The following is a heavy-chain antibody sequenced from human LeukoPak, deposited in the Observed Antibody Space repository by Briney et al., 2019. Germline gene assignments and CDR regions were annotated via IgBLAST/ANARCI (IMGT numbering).Heavy chain of an antibody. Sequence: GASVKVSCKASGYTFTSYGISWVRQAPGQGLEWMGWINPNSGGTNYAQKFQGRVTMTRDTSISTAYMELSRLRSDDTAVYYCATTQRYYYGSGSSMDKYYYYYYMDVWGKGTTVTISS. CDR2: INPNSGGT. J-gene: IGHJ6*03. CDR3: ATTQRYYYGSGSSMDKYYYYYYMDV. D-gene: IGHD3-10*01. V-gene: IGHV1-2*02. CDR1: GYTFTSYG.